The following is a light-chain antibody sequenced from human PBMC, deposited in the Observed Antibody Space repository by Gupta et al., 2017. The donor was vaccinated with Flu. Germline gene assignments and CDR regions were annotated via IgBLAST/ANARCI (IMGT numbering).Light chain of an antibody. CDR1: ALPKQF. CDR2: KDN. Sequence: SYELTQPPPLSVSPGQTARITCSGDALPKQFAYWYQQKPGQAPVLVIYKDNERPSGIPERFSGSSSGTTVTLTISGVQAEDEADYYCQSADTSGTYRVFGGGTKVSVL. J-gene: IGLJ3*02. V-gene: IGLV3-25*02. CDR3: QSADTSGTYRV.